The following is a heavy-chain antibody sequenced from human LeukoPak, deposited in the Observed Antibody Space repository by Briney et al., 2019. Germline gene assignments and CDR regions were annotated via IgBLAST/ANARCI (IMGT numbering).Heavy chain of an antibody. CDR1: GFTFSSYG. J-gene: IGHJ2*01. CDR2: ISYDGSNK. D-gene: IGHD6-13*01. V-gene: IGHV3-30*18. Sequence: GGSLRLSCAASGFTFSSYGMHWVRQAPGKGLEWVAVISYDGSNKYYVDSVKGRFTISRDNSKNTLYLQMNSLRAEDTVVYYCAKDPGSSFGWYFDLWGRGTLVTVSS. CDR3: AKDPGSSFGWYFDL.